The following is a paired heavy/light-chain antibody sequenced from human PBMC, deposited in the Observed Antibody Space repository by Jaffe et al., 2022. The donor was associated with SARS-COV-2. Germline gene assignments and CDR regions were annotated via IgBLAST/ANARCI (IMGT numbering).Heavy chain of an antibody. J-gene: IGHJ3*02. CDR2: ISFDGNTQ. Sequence: QVQLVESGGGVVQPGKSLRLSCAASGFAFSTYAIHWVRQAPGKGPEWVAVISFDGNTQYYADSVKGRFAISRDNSKNTLYLQMNSLRTEDTAVYYCARGWEMAFEIWGQGTMVAVSS. V-gene: IGHV3-30*09. D-gene: IGHD1-26*01. CDR1: GFAFSTYA. CDR3: ARGWEMAFEI.
Light chain of an antibody. CDR3: CSLTSTSTRYV. Sequence: QSALTQPASVSGSPGQSITISCAGTSSDIGNFDFVSWYQQHPGQAPKLLIYDVKYRPSGVSTRFSGSKSGNTASLSLSGLQAEDEADYYCCSLTSTSTRYVFGTGTKVTVL. CDR1: SSDIGNFDF. CDR2: DVK. J-gene: IGLJ1*01. V-gene: IGLV2-14*01.